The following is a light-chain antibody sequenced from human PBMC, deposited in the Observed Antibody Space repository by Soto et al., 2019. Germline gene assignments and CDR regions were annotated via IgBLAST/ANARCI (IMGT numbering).Light chain of an antibody. CDR2: DAS. Sequence: IVLTRSPVTLSLSPGERATLSCRASQSVSSYLAWYQQRPGQAPRLLIYDASTRATGIPARFSGSGSGTDFTLTISSLEPEDFAVYYCQQRSSPLTFGGGTKVELK. J-gene: IGKJ4*01. CDR3: QQRSSPLT. CDR1: QSVSSY. V-gene: IGKV3-11*01.